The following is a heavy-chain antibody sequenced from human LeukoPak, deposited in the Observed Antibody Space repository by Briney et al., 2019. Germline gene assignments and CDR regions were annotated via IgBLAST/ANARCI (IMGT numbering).Heavy chain of an antibody. CDR1: GFTFSDYY. D-gene: IGHD3-10*01. CDR2: ISSSGSTI. Sequence: GGSLRLSCAASGFTFSDYYMSWIRQAPGRGLEWVSYISSSGSTIYYADSVKGRFTISRDNAKNSLYLQMNSLRAEDTAVYYCARGERTWGSGSTSWGHFDYWGQGTLVTVSS. J-gene: IGHJ4*02. CDR3: ARGERTWGSGSTSWGHFDY. V-gene: IGHV3-11*01.